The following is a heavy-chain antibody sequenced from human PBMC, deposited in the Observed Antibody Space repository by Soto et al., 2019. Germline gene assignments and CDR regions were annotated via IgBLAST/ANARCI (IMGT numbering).Heavy chain of an antibody. D-gene: IGHD3-22*01. Sequence: QVHLQESGPGLVKPSGTLSLTCTVSGASITGSDWWSWVRQTPEKGLEWIGEIYHSGTTNYHPSLTSRVTISQDKSKNQFSLNLTSVTAADTAVYSCVRMSVVGYFDYWGRGSLVTVSS. CDR1: GASITGSDW. CDR2: IYHSGTT. J-gene: IGHJ4*02. CDR3: VRMSVVGYFDY. V-gene: IGHV4-4*02.